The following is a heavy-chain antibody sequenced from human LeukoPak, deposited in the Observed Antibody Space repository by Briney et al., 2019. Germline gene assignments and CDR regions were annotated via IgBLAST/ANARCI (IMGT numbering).Heavy chain of an antibody. J-gene: IGHJ4*02. V-gene: IGHV1-18*01. Sequence: GASVKVSCKASGYTFTSYGISWVRQAPGQGLEWMGWISAYNGNTNYAQKLQGRVTTTTDTSTSTAYMELRSLRSDDTAVYYCARDGNYYDSSGYLDYWGQGTLVTVSS. D-gene: IGHD3-22*01. CDR1: GYTFTSYG. CDR3: ARDGNYYDSSGYLDY. CDR2: ISAYNGNT.